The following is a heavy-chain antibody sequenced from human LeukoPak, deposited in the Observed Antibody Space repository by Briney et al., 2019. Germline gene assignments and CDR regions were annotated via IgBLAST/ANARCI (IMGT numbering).Heavy chain of an antibody. Sequence: PGGSLRLSCAVSGITLSHYGMTWVRQAPGKGLEWVARLSGSGGSTNYADSVKGRFTISRDNAKNTLYLQMNSLRAEDTAVYFCAKRGVVIRVILVGFHKEAYYFDSWGQGVLVTVSS. CDR2: LSGSGGST. CDR3: AKRGVVIRVILVGFHKEAYYFDS. J-gene: IGHJ4*02. CDR1: GITLSHYG. V-gene: IGHV3-23*01. D-gene: IGHD3-22*01.